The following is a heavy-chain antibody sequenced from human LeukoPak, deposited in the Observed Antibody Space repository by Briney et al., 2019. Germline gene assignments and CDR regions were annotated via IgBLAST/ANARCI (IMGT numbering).Heavy chain of an antibody. CDR3: AKGPLGSSSDVDYYYYYMDV. V-gene: IGHV3-23*01. CDR1: GFTFSSYA. Sequence: PGGSLRLSCAASGFTFSSYAMSWVRQAPGKGLEWVSAISGSGGSTYYADSVKGRFTISRDNSKNTLYLQMNSLRAEDTAVYYCAKGPLGSSSDVDYYYYYMDVWGKGTTVTVSS. D-gene: IGHD6-6*01. CDR2: ISGSGGST. J-gene: IGHJ6*03.